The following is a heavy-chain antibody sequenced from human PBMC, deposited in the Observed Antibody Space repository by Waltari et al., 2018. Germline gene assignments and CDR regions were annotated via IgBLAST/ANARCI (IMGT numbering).Heavy chain of an antibody. Sequence: QVQLVESGGGVVQPGRSLRLPWAAPGFPFSRYALHWVRQAPGKVLEWVAVISYEGSNKYYANTVEGRFTIARDNPKNPLYLQMNSLKAEDTAVFYCATLGCCITDDYLDYWGQGTLVTVSS. J-gene: IGHJ4*02. CDR3: ATLGCCITDDYLDY. V-gene: IGHV3-30-3*01. D-gene: IGHD2-8*02. CDR2: ISYEGSNK. CDR1: GFPFSRYA.